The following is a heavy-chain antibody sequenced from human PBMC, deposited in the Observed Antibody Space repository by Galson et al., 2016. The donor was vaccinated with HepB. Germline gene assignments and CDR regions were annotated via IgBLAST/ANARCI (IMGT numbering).Heavy chain of an antibody. CDR2: IGTAGDT. CDR1: GFRFSNYD. CDR3: ARRGGNIPYPVDY. J-gene: IGHJ4*02. V-gene: IGHV3-13*04. D-gene: IGHD2/OR15-2a*01. Sequence: SLRLSCAASGFRFSNYDMHWVRQVTGKRLEWVALIGTAGDTDYAGSVKGRFTISRENAKNSFYLQMSSLRAGDTAVYYWARRGGNIPYPVDYWGQGTLVTVSS.